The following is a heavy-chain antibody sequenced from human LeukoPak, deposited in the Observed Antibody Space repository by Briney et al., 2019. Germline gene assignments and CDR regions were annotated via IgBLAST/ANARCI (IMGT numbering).Heavy chain of an antibody. D-gene: IGHD3-3*01. CDR3: ARAALVGYDFWSGYYTGIGWFDP. Sequence: SVKVSCKASGGTFSSYAISWVRQAPGQGLEWMGGIISIFGTANYAQKFQGRVTITADESTSTAYMELSSLRSEDTAVYYCARAALVGYDFWSGYYTGIGWFDPWGQGTLVTVSS. V-gene: IGHV1-69*13. CDR2: IISIFGTA. J-gene: IGHJ5*02. CDR1: GGTFSSYA.